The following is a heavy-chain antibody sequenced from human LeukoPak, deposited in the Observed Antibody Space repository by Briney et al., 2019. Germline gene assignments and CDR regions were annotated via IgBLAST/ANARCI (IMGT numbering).Heavy chain of an antibody. CDR3: ARDRQLADAFDI. J-gene: IGHJ3*02. D-gene: IGHD6-6*01. CDR1: GFTSRDYY. CDR2: ISSSGTTI. Sequence: GGSLRLSCAASGFTSRDYYMTWIRQAPGKGLEWVSYISSSGTTIYYADSVKGRFTISRDNAKNSLYLQMNSLRAEDTAVYYCARDRQLADAFDIWGQGTMVTVSS. V-gene: IGHV3-11*04.